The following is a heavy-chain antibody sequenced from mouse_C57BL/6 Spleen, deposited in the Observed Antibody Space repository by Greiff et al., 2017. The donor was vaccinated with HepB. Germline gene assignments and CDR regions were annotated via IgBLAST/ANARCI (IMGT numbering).Heavy chain of an antibody. J-gene: IGHJ2*01. Sequence: VQLQQSGAELVRPGTSVKLSCKASGYTFTSYWMHWVKQRPGQGLEWIGVIDPSDSYTNYNQKFKGKATLTVDTSSSTAYMQLRSLTSEDSAAYYCARLGCFSLITTVVAEGYWGQGTTLTVSS. V-gene: IGHV1-59*01. D-gene: IGHD1-1*01. CDR1: GYTFTSYW. CDR3: ARLGCFSLITTVVAEGY. CDR2: IDPSDSYT.